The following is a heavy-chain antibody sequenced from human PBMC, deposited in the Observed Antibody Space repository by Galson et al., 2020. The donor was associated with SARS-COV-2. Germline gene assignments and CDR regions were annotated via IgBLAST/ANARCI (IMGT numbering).Heavy chain of an antibody. Sequence: GESLKISCTVSGFSYSTYAMIWVRQASGKGLEWVSAVSGDGDKTYYADSVKGRFTISRDNSKNTLFLEMNSLRAEDTAIYYCAKDRYYDSSALREFDYWGQGTHVTVSS. V-gene: IGHV3-23*01. CDR3: AKDRYYDSSALREFDY. D-gene: IGHD3-22*01. CDR2: VSGDGDKT. J-gene: IGHJ4*02. CDR1: GFSYSTYA.